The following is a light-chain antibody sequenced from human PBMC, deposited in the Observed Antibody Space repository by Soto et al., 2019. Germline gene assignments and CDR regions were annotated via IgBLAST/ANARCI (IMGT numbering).Light chain of an antibody. CDR2: EVF. Sequence: QSVLTQPASVSGSPGQSITIPCTGTNSDVGGYNYVSWYQHHPGKAPKLMIYEVFNRPSGVSSRFSGSKSGSTASLTISGLQAEDEADYYCSSYTTTNTLYVFGTGTKV. CDR3: SSYTTTNTLYV. J-gene: IGLJ1*01. V-gene: IGLV2-14*01. CDR1: NSDVGGYNY.